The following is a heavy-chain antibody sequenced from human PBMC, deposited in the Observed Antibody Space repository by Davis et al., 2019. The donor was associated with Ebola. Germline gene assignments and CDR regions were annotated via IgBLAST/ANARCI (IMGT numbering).Heavy chain of an antibody. V-gene: IGHV3-7*01. CDR3: ASGVLGTIDY. D-gene: IGHD3-3*01. CDR2: IDQEGTER. Sequence: GESLKTPCEAPGLTFKIYWMSWVRQAPGKGQERVANIDQEGTERNYVDSVKGRFTVSRDNSKNTLYLQMNSLRPEDTAVYYCASGVLGTIDYWGKGTLVTVSS. J-gene: IGHJ4*02. CDR1: GLTFKIYW.